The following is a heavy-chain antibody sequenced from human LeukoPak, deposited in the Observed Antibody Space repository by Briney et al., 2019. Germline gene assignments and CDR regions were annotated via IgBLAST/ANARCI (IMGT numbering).Heavy chain of an antibody. J-gene: IGHJ4*02. Sequence: KPSETLSLTCTVSGGSINSYYWSWIRQPAGKGLEWIGRIYSSGSTNYSPSLKSRVTISLDTAKNQFSLKLTSVTAVDTAVYYCARLTSPAYWGQGRLVTVSS. CDR1: GGSINSYY. CDR3: ARLTSPAY. V-gene: IGHV4-4*07. D-gene: IGHD3-9*01. CDR2: IYSSGST.